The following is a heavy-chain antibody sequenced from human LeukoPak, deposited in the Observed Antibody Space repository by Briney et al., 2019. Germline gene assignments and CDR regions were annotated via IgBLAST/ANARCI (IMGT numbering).Heavy chain of an antibody. V-gene: IGHV4-59*01. J-gene: IGHJ5*02. CDR3: ARVITSIAAAGLNP. CDR2: INHSGST. CDR1: GASISNYY. D-gene: IGHD6-13*01. Sequence: SETLSLTCTVSGASISNYYWSWIRQPPGKGLEWIGYINHSGSTNFNPSLKSRVTISVDTSKNQFSLKLSSVTAADTAVYYCARVITSIAAAGLNPWSQGTLVTVSS.